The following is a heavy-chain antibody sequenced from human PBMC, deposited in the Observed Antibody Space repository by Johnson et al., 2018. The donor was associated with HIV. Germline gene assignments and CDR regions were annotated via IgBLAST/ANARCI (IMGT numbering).Heavy chain of an antibody. CDR2: FSWNSGSI. CDR1: GYTFDDYA. D-gene: IGHD1-26*01. V-gene: IGHV3-9*01. CDR3: TKDRGSPGIPAAFDI. J-gene: IGHJ3*02. Sequence: VQLVESGGGKVQPGRSLRLSCAASGYTFDDYAMHWVRQAPGKGLEWVSGFSWNSGSIGYADSVKGRFTISRDNAKNSLYLQMNSLRAEDTALYYCTKDRGSPGIPAAFDIWGQGTMVTVSS.